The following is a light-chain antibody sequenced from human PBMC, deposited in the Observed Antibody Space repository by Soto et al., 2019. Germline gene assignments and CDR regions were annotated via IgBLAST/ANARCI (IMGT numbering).Light chain of an antibody. CDR2: GAS. J-gene: IGKJ1*01. Sequence: GERLPVSVSVSQSVSSSYLTWYRQKPGQAPRLLIYGASSRATGIPDRFSGSGSGTDFTLTISRLEPEDFAVYYCQQYGSSLWTFGRGTKVDIK. CDR1: QSVSSSY. V-gene: IGKV3-20*01. CDR3: QQYGSSLWT.